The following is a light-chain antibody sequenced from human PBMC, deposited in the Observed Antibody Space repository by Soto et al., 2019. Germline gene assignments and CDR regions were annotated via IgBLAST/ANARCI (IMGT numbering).Light chain of an antibody. CDR2: AAL. Sequence: DIQMTQSPSSLSASVGDRVTITCRASESIARHLNWYQQKPGKAPKLLIYAALSLQNGVPSRFRGGGSATDFTLTISNLQPEDFATYYCQQSYSTLSITFGQGTRLEIK. CDR1: ESIARH. J-gene: IGKJ5*01. V-gene: IGKV1-39*01. CDR3: QQSYSTLSIT.